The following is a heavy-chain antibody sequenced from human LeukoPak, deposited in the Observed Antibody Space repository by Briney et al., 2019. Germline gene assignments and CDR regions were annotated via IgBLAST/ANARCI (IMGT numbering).Heavy chain of an antibody. CDR1: GFTFSSYV. J-gene: IGHJ4*02. D-gene: IGHD6-6*01. CDR3: AKISTRGSSQATDY. Sequence: PGGSLRLSCAASGFTFSSYVMHWVRQAPGKGLEWVAFIRYDGSNKYFADSVKGRFTISRDNSKNTLYVQMNGLRDDDTAIYYCAKISTRGSSQATDYWGQGTLVTVSS. V-gene: IGHV3-30*02. CDR2: IRYDGSNK.